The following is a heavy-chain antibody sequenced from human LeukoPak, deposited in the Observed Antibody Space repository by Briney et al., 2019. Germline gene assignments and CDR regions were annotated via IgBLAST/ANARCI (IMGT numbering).Heavy chain of an antibody. J-gene: IGHJ6*03. Sequence: GASVKVSCKVSGYTFTTYAMHWVRQAPGQRLEWMGWINTGNGNTKYSQKFQGRVTMTRNTSISTAYMELSSLRSEDTAVYYCARTGAYDYYYYYYMDVWGKGTTVTVSS. V-gene: IGHV1-3*04. CDR1: GYTFTTYA. D-gene: IGHD3-22*01. CDR3: ARTGAYDYYYYYYMDV. CDR2: INTGNGNT.